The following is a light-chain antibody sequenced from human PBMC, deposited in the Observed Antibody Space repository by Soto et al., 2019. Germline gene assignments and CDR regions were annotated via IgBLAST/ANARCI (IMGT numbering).Light chain of an antibody. Sequence: DIQMTQSPSSLSASVGDRVTITCRASQSIRNYLNWYQQKPGKAPKLLIYAASSLQSGVPSRFSGSGSGTDFTLTISSLQPEDFATYYCQQSYSAPRTFGQGTKLEIK. J-gene: IGKJ2*01. CDR3: QQSYSAPRT. V-gene: IGKV1-39*01. CDR1: QSIRNY. CDR2: AAS.